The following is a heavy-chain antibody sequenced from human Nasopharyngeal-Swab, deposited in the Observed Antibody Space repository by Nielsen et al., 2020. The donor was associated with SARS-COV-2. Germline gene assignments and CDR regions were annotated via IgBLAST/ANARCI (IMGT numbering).Heavy chain of an antibody. Sequence: GESLKISCEASGFTFRDHAMTWVRQAPGKGLEWVSTISGSGNTHYADSVKGRFTISRDNAKNTLYLQMNSLRAEDTAVYYCARGPTSIAAAGTILYYWGQGTLVTVSS. CDR2: ISGSGNT. D-gene: IGHD6-13*01. V-gene: IGHV3-69-1*01. CDR1: GFTFRDHA. J-gene: IGHJ4*02. CDR3: ARGPTSIAAAGTILYY.